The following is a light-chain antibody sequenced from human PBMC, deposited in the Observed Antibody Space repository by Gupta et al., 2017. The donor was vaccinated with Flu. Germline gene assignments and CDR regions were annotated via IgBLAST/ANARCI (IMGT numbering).Light chain of an antibody. V-gene: IGLV2-8*01. J-gene: IGLJ2*01. CDR2: EVK. CDR1: SMDIGAYKY. Sequence: GSSMDIGAYKYVSEYQQRPCKAPNVKIYEVKRRPTGVPYRFSASKSGNTASLTVSGLQAEDEADYLCWAYGLSRRFCGGTKLTVL. CDR3: WAYGLSRR.